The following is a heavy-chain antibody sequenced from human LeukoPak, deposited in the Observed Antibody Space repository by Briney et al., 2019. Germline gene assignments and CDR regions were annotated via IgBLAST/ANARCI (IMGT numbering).Heavy chain of an antibody. D-gene: IGHD3-10*01. V-gene: IGHV3-23*01. CDR3: AKDRQARWFGEQSWFDP. CDR2: ISGSGGST. J-gene: IGHJ5*02. CDR1: GFTFSSYA. Sequence: PGGSLRLSCAASGFTFSSYAMSWVRQAPGKGLEWVSAISGSGGSTYYADSVKGRFTISRDSSKNTLYLQMNSLRAEDTAVYYCAKDRQARWFGEQSWFDPWGQGTLVTVSS.